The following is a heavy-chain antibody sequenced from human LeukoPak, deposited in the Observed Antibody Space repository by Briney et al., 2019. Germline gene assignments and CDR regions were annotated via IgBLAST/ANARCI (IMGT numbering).Heavy chain of an antibody. CDR1: EFSVGSNY. CDR2: ISYDGGIK. Sequence: GGSLRLSCAASEFSVGSNYMTWVRQAPGKGLEWVAVISYDGGIKYYADSVKGRFTISRDNSKNTLYLEMNSLGAEDTAVYYCARDWWLGGDDGYWGQGTLVTVSS. D-gene: IGHD3-16*01. J-gene: IGHJ4*02. CDR3: ARDWWLGGDDGY. V-gene: IGHV3-30*03.